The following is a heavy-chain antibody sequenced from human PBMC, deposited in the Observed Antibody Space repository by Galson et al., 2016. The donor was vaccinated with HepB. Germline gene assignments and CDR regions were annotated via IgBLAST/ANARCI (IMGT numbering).Heavy chain of an antibody. CDR3: AKVYCSGANCPAGSYYFDY. D-gene: IGHD2-15*01. V-gene: IGHV3-53*01. Sequence: SLRLSCAASGYTVGSDFMTWVRQAPGKGLEWVSMFHGGAHTYSAPSVKGRFTISRDNSKNTLFLHMNSLRAEDTAIYYCAKVYCSGANCPAGSYYFDYWGQGTLVTVSS. CDR2: FHGGAHT. J-gene: IGHJ4*02. CDR1: GYTVGSDF.